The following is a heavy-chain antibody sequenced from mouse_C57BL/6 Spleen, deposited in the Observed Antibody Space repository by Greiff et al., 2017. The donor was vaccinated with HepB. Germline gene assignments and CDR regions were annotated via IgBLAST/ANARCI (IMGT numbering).Heavy chain of an antibody. Sequence: DVKLVESGPGLVKPSQSLSLTCSVTGYSITSGYYWNWIRQFPGNKLEWMGYISYDGSNNYNPSLKNRISITRDTSKNQFFLKLNSVTTEDTATYYCARDWLYWYFDVWGTGTTVTVSS. CDR3: ARDWLYWYFDV. J-gene: IGHJ1*03. CDR1: GYSITSGYY. V-gene: IGHV3-6*01. CDR2: ISYDGSN.